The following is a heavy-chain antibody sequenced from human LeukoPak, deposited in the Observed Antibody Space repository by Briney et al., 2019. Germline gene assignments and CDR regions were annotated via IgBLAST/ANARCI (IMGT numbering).Heavy chain of an antibody. D-gene: IGHD3-22*01. CDR1: GYTFASYG. V-gene: IGHV1-3*01. CDR2: INGGNGNT. Sequence: ASVKVSCKTSGYTFASYGMHWVRQAPGQSLEWMGWINGGNGNTKYSEKFQGRVTTIRDTSASTAYMELSSLRSEDTAVYYCARVPFHDDSGHYYPHWGQGTLVTVSS. CDR3: ARVPFHDDSGHYYPH. J-gene: IGHJ1*01.